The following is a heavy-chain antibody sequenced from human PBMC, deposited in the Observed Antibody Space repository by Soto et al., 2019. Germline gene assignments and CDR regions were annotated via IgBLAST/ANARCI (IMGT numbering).Heavy chain of an antibody. CDR1: GFTFSSYS. CDR3: ARDLYGDYISDY. Sequence: GGSLRLSCAASGFTFSSYSMNWVRQAPGKGLEWVSYISSVSSTIYYADSVKGRFTISRDNAKNSLYLQMNSLRAEDTAVYYCARDLYGDYISDYWGQGTLVTVSS. J-gene: IGHJ4*02. D-gene: IGHD4-17*01. CDR2: ISSVSSTI. V-gene: IGHV3-48*01.